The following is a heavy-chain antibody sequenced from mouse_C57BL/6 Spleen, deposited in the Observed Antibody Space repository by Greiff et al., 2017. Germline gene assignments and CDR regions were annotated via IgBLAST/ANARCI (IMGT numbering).Heavy chain of an antibody. D-gene: IGHD2-5*01. V-gene: IGHV1-50*01. J-gene: IGHJ3*01. CDR2: IDPSDSYT. Sequence: QVQLKQPGAEFVKPGASVKLSCKASGYTFTSYWMQWVKQRPGQGLEWIGEIDPSDSYTNYNQKFKGKATLTVDTSSSTAYMQLSSLTSEDSAVYYCARSYYSNSAWFAYWGQGTLVTVSA. CDR3: ARSYYSNSAWFAY. CDR1: GYTFTSYW.